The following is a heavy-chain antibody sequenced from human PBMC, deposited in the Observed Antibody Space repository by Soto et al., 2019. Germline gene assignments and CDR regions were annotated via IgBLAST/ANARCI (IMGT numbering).Heavy chain of an antibody. CDR2: ISAYNGNT. J-gene: IGHJ4*02. Sequence: ASVKVSCKASGYNFTSYGISWVRQAPGQGLEWMGWISAYNGNTNYAQKRQGRVTMTADTSTSTAYRELSSLRSDETAVYYCARDTSNYFDYWGQGLLVTVSS. V-gene: IGHV1-18*01. CDR3: ARDTSNYFDY. D-gene: IGHD2-2*01. CDR1: GYNFTSYG.